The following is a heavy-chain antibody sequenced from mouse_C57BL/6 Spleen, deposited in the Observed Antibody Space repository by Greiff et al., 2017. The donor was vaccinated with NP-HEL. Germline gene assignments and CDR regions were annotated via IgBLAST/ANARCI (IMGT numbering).Heavy chain of an antibody. CDR1: GYSFTGYY. Sequence: VQLQQSGPELVKPGASVKISCKASGYSFTGYYMNWVKQSPEKSLEWIGEINPSTGGTTYNQKFKAKATLTVDKSSSTAYMQLKSLTAEDSAVYYCARRRDYYGSSYWDFDVWGTGTTVTVSS. V-gene: IGHV1-42*01. CDR2: INPSTGGT. J-gene: IGHJ1*03. CDR3: ARRRDYYGSSYWDFDV. D-gene: IGHD1-1*01.